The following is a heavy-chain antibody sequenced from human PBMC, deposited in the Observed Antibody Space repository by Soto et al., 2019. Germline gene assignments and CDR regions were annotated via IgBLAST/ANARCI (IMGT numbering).Heavy chain of an antibody. CDR3: AREGSYSAYNFAHGIQLWSFDF. CDR2: IFSSGST. Sequence: SETLSLTCTVSGGSINTFYWSWVRRPAGKGLEWIGRIFSSGSTSFNPSLESRVAMSVDTSKNHFSLNLSSVTAADMAVYYCAREGSYSAYNFAHGIQLWSFDFWGQGALVTVSS. V-gene: IGHV4-4*07. D-gene: IGHD5-12*01. J-gene: IGHJ4*02. CDR1: GGSINTFY.